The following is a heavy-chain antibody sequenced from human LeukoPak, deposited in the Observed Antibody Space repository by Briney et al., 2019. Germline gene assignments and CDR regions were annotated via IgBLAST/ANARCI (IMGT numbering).Heavy chain of an antibody. CDR1: GGSFSGYY. V-gene: IGHV4-34*01. Sequence: PSETLSLTCAVYGGSFSGYYWSWIRQPPGKGLEWIGEINHSGSTNYNPSLKSRVTISVDTSKNQFSLKLSSVTAADTAVYYCARGDYYYGMDVWGKGTTVTVSS. CDR2: INHSGST. J-gene: IGHJ6*04. CDR3: ARGDYYYGMDV.